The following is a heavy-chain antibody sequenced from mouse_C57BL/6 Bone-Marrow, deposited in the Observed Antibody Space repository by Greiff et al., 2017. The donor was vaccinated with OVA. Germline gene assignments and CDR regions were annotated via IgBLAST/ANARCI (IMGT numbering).Heavy chain of an antibody. CDR1: GYTFTSYW. V-gene: IGHV1-64*01. CDR3: ARRDYYGSSYDAMDD. Sequence: QVQLQQPGAELVKPGASVKLSCKASGYTFTSYWMHWVKQRPGQGLEWIGMIHPNRGSTNYNEKFKSKATLTVDKSSSTAYMQLSSLTSEDAAVYYCARRDYYGSSYDAMDDWGQGTSVTVSS. J-gene: IGHJ4*01. CDR2: IHPNRGST. D-gene: IGHD1-1*01.